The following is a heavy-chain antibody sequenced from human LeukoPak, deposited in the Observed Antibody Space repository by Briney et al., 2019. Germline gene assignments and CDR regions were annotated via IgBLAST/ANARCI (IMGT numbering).Heavy chain of an antibody. V-gene: IGHV3-11*01. CDR2: ISGSGSTM. J-gene: IGHJ4*02. D-gene: IGHD1-26*01. CDR3: ARTGAGESFDY. CDR1: GFTFSDYY. Sequence: GGSLRLSCAASGFTFSDYYMNWVRQAPGKGLERVSYISGSGSTMYYADSVKGRFTISRDNAKNSLYLQMNSLRAEDTAVYYCARTGAGESFDYWGQGTLVTVSS.